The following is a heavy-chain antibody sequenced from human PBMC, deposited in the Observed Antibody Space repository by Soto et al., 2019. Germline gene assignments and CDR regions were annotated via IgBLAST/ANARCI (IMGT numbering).Heavy chain of an antibody. CDR1: AYTLTNYD. CDR2: MDPNTGNT. CDR3: ARNPANTGYFEY. D-gene: IGHD1-1*01. V-gene: IGHV1-8*01. J-gene: IGHJ4*02. Sequence: QVQLVQSGAEVKKPGASVKVSCKASAYTLTNYDINWVRKAPGQGLEWMGWMDPNTGNTGYARKFQGRLTLTRDTYISTAYLELSSLTSEDTADYYCARNPANTGYFEYWGQGTLVIVSS.